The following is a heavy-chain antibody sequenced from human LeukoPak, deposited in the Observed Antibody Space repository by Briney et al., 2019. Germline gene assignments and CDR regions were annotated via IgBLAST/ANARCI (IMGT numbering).Heavy chain of an antibody. Sequence: SETLSLTCTVSDGSIGTYYWSWIRQPPGKGLEYIGYIYYSGSTNYNPSLTCRVTISLDTSKNRFSLKLSSVTAADAAVYYCARLAWGNSGRHYYYYIDVWGKGTTVTVSS. D-gene: IGHD4-23*01. J-gene: IGHJ6*03. CDR1: DGSIGTYY. V-gene: IGHV4-59*01. CDR3: ARLAWGNSGRHYYYYIDV. CDR2: IYYSGST.